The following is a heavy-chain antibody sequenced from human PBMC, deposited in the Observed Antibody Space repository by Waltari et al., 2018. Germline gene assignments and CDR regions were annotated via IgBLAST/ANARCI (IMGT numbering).Heavy chain of an antibody. D-gene: IGHD2-2*01. CDR1: GGSLRGHY. Sequence: QVQLQQWGAGLLKPSVTRPLTCAVHGGSLRGHYCSWVRQPPGKGLEWIGEINHSGRPNYNPSLKSPVTISVDTSKNQFSLKLSSVTAADTAVYYCARVVVVPAASHNWFDPWGQGTLVTVSS. J-gene: IGHJ5*02. CDR2: INHSGRP. V-gene: IGHV4-34*01. CDR3: ARVVVVPAASHNWFDP.